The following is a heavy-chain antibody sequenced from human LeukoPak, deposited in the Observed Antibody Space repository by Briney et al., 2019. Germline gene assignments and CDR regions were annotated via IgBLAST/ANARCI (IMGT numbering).Heavy chain of an antibody. Sequence: PGGSLRLSCAASGFTFSSYAMQWVRQAPGKGLEWVAVISYDGSNKYYADSVKGRFTISRDNSKNTLYLQMNSLRAEDTAVYYCARDEGMATITPGVFDYWGQGTLVTVSS. CDR1: GFTFSSYA. CDR3: ARDEGMATITPGVFDY. J-gene: IGHJ4*02. V-gene: IGHV3-30*01. CDR2: ISYDGSNK. D-gene: IGHD5-24*01.